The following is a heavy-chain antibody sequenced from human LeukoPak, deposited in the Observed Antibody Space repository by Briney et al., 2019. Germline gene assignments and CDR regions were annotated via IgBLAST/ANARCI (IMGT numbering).Heavy chain of an antibody. J-gene: IGHJ4*02. D-gene: IGHD3-10*01. CDR1: GGSISSSSYY. Sequence: SETLSLTCTVSGGSISSSSYYWGWIRQPPGKGLEWIGSIYYSGRTYYNPSLKSRVTISVDTSKNQFSLKLSSVTAADTAVYYCAGRGSGSYFDYWGQGTLVTVSS. V-gene: IGHV4-39*07. CDR2: IYYSGRT. CDR3: AGRGSGSYFDY.